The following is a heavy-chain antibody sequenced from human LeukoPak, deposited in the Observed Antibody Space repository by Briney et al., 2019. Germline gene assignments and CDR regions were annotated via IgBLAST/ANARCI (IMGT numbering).Heavy chain of an antibody. V-gene: IGHV1-2*02. D-gene: IGHD6-19*01. J-gene: IGHJ4*02. CDR1: GYTFTGYY. CDR2: INPNTGAT. CDR3: ARDRVGSGWPRPYYFEI. Sequence: ASVKVSCKPSGYTFTGYYLHWVRQAPGQGPEWMGWINPNTGATMYSQKFQGRGTMTRDTSVSTGYMELRSLTSDDSAVYYCARDRVGSGWPRPYYFEIWGQGTLVTVSS.